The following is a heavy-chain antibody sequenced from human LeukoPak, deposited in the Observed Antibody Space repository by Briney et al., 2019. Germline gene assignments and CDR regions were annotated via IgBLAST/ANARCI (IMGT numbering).Heavy chain of an antibody. CDR1: GFTFSSYS. V-gene: IGHV3-48*02. J-gene: IGHJ5*02. CDR2: ISSSSSTI. D-gene: IGHD1/OR15-1a*01. Sequence: GGSLRLSCAASGFTFSSYSMNWVRQAPGKGLEWVSYISSSSSTIYYADSVKGRFTISRDNAKNSLYLQMNSLRDKDTAVYYCARDCWTKWHNGDTPNWFDPWGQGTLVTVSS. CDR3: ARDCWTKWHNGDTPNWFDP.